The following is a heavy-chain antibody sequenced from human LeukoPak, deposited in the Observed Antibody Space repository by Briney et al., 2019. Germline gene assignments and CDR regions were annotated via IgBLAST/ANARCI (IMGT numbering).Heavy chain of an antibody. V-gene: IGHV3-30*18. Sequence: PGRSLRLSCAASGFTFSSYGMHWVRQAPGKGLEWVAVISYDGSNKYYADSVKGRITISRDNSKNTLYLQMNSLRAEDTAVYYCAKDHSSSFFDYWGQGTLVTVSS. CDR1: GFTFSSYG. CDR3: AKDHSSSFFDY. CDR2: ISYDGSNK. J-gene: IGHJ4*02. D-gene: IGHD6-6*01.